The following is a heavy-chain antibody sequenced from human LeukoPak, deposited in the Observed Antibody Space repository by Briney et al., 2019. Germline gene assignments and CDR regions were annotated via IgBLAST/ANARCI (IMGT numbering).Heavy chain of an antibody. V-gene: IGHV3-23*01. Sequence: PGGSLTLSCAASEFTFSIYAMSWVRQAPGRGLEWVASITSTGESTWYAGSVKGRFTISRDNSKYTVYLQMNSLRAEDTAIYYCAKDRPNYFGTNGHYYRRDGDFWGQGTLVTVSS. CDR3: AKDRPNYFGTNGHYYRRDGDF. J-gene: IGHJ4*02. CDR1: EFTFSIYA. CDR2: ITSTGEST. D-gene: IGHD3-22*01.